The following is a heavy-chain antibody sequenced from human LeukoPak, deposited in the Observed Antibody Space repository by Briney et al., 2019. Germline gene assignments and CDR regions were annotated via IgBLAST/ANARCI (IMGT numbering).Heavy chain of an antibody. CDR3: AGGSTSV. CDR2: IKQDGSEK. D-gene: IGHD2-2*01. Sequence: GGSLRLSCAASGFTFSSYLMSWVRQAPGKGLEWVANIKQDGSEKYYVDSVKGRFTISRDNAKNSLYLQMNSLRAEDTAVYYCAGGSTSVWGQGTLVTVSS. V-gene: IGHV3-7*01. CDR1: GFTFSSYL. J-gene: IGHJ4*02.